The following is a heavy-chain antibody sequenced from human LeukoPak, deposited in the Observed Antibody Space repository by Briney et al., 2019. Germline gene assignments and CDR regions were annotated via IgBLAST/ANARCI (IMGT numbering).Heavy chain of an antibody. Sequence: GGSLRLSCAASGFTVSSNYISWVRQAPGKGLEWVSSISSSSSYIYYADSVKGRFTISRDNAKNSLYLQMNSLRAEDTAVYYCAMGIHQKNDYWGQGTLVTVSS. V-gene: IGHV3-21*01. CDR2: ISSSSSYI. D-gene: IGHD5-18*01. CDR1: GFTVSSNY. J-gene: IGHJ4*02. CDR3: AMGIHQKNDY.